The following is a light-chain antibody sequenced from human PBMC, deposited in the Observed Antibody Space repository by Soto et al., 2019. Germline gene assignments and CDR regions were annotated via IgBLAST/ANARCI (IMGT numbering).Light chain of an antibody. V-gene: IGLV2-14*01. CDR3: SSYTGSSTYV. CDR2: DVS. Sequence: QSALTQPASVSGSPGQSITISCTGTSSDVGGYNYVSWYQQHPGKASKLMIYDVSNRPSGISNRFSGSKSGNTASLTISGLQAEDEADYYCSSYTGSSTYVFGTGTKLTVL. J-gene: IGLJ1*01. CDR1: SSDVGGYNY.